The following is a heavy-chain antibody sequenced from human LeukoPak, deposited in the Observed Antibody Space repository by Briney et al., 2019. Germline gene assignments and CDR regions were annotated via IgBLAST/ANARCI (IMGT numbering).Heavy chain of an antibody. D-gene: IGHD6-13*01. CDR2: IIPIFGTA. V-gene: IGHV1-69*06. CDR3: ARGGLRAAAGTDPSNYYYYYYMDV. CDR1: GGTFSSYA. Sequence: PVKVSCKASGGTFSSYAISWVRQAPGQGLGWMGGIIPIFGTANYAQKFQGRVTITADKSTSTAYMELSSLRSEDTAVYYCARGGLRAAAGTDPSNYYYYYYMDVWGKGTTVTVSS. J-gene: IGHJ6*03.